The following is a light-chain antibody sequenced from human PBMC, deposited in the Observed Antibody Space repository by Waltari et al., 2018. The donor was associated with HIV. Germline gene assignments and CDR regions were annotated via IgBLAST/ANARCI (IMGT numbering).Light chain of an antibody. Sequence: SSELTQPVSVSVALGQTARITCGGNNIGSYHVNWYKQRPGQAPFLVLYRDSNRASGIPDRFSGSNSRNTATLTIARAQVGDEGDFYCQVWDSSTVLFGGGTNLIVL. J-gene: IGLJ2*01. CDR3: QVWDSSTVL. CDR1: NIGSYH. V-gene: IGLV3-9*01. CDR2: RDS.